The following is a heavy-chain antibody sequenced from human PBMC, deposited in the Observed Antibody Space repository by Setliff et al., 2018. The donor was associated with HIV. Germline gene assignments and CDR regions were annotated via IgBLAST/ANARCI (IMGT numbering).Heavy chain of an antibody. Sequence: LSLTCGVYGGPVSAYEWRWIRQPPGKGLEWIGEAIHSGITYNPSLRSRVTISLDTSKNQFSLNLTSVTAADAAVYYCVRGEYYDVSAIYHDDRWGQGTLVTVSS. CDR2: AIHSGIT. J-gene: IGHJ4*02. CDR3: VRGEYYDVSAIYHDDR. V-gene: IGHV4-34*01. D-gene: IGHD3-16*01. CDR1: GGPVSAYE.